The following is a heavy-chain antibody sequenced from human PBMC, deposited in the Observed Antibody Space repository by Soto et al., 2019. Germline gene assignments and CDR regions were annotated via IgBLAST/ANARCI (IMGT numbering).Heavy chain of an antibody. D-gene: IGHD4-17*01. CDR3: ARRVYQDQCHDSGDYGNWYFEL. V-gene: IGHV1-18*01. J-gene: IGHJ2*01. Sequence: QVQLVQSGAEVKKPGASVKVSCKASGYTFTSYGISWVRQAPGQGLEGMGWISAYNGNTNYAQKLQGRVTMTPDTSTSTAYMELRSLRSDDTAVYYYARRVYQDQCHDSGDYGNWYFELLCRDTLVTVST. CDR2: ISAYNGNT. CDR1: GYTFTSYG.